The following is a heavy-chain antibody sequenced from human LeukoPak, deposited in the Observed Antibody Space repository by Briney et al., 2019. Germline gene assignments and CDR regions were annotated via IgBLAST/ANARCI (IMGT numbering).Heavy chain of an antibody. CDR1: GYTFTSYG. V-gene: IGHV1-18*01. CDR2: ISAYNGNT. J-gene: IGHJ5*02. Sequence: GASVKVSCKASGYTFTSYGISWVRQAPGQGLEWMGWISAYNGNTNYAQKLQGRVTMTTDTSTSTAYMELRSLRSDDTALYYCARGGVYYDILTGYYGWWSDNWFDPWGQGTLVTVSS. D-gene: IGHD3-9*01. CDR3: ARGGVYYDILTGYYGWWSDNWFDP.